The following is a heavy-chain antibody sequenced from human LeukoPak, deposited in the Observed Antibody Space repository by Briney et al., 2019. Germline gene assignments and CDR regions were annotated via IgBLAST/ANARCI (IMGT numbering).Heavy chain of an antibody. Sequence: SETLTLTCAVYGGSFSGYFWSWIRQPPGKGLEWLGEINHSGSTKYNPSLESRVTLSVDTSKNQFSLNLSSATAADTAVYYCARVRSRAYYYESSGFAYWGQGTLVTVSS. CDR2: INHSGST. CDR1: GGSFSGYF. J-gene: IGHJ4*02. V-gene: IGHV4-34*01. CDR3: ARVRSRAYYYESSGFAY. D-gene: IGHD3-22*01.